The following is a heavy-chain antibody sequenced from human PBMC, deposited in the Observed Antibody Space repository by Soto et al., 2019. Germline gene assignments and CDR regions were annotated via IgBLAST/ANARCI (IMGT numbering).Heavy chain of an antibody. CDR3: ARQDQNYYDSSGYPPGGLRSYYYYYGMDV. V-gene: IGHV5-51*01. Sequence: PGESLKISCKGSGYSFTSYWIGWVRQMPGKGLEWMGIIYPGDSDTRYSPSFQGHVTISADKSISTAYLQWSSLKASDTAMYYCARQDQNYYDSSGYPPGGLRSYYYYYGMDVWGQGTTVTVSS. CDR1: GYSFTSYW. D-gene: IGHD3-22*01. CDR2: IYPGDSDT. J-gene: IGHJ6*02.